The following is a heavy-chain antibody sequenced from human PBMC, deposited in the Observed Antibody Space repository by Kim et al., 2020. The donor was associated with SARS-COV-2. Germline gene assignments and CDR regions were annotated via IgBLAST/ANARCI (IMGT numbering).Heavy chain of an antibody. CDR2: INAGNGNT. D-gene: IGHD3-10*01. CDR3: ARALSRGVQGVIGNY. Sequence: ASVKVSCKASGYTFTSYAMHWVRQAPGQRLEWMGWINAGNGNTKYSQKFQGRVTITRDTSASTAYMELSSLRSEDTAVYYCARALSRGVQGVIGNYWGQGTLVTVSS. CDR1: GYTFTSYA. V-gene: IGHV1-3*01. J-gene: IGHJ4*02.